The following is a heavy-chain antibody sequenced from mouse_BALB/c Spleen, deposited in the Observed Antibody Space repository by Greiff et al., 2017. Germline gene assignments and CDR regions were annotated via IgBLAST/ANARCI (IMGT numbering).Heavy chain of an antibody. J-gene: IGHJ3*01. CDR3: ARHDGYYSPFAY. V-gene: IGHV5-12-2*01. CDR2: ISNGGGST. CDR1: GFTFSSYT. Sequence: DVQLQESGGGLVQPGGSLKLSCAASGFTFSSYTMSWVRQTPEKRLEWVAYISNGGGSTYYPDTVKGRFTISRDNAKNTLYLQMSSLKSEDTAMYYCARHDGYYSPFAYWGQGTLVTVSA. D-gene: IGHD2-3*01.